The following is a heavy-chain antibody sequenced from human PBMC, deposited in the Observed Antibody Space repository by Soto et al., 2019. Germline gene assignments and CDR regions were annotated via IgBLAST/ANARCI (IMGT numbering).Heavy chain of an antibody. V-gene: IGHV6-1*01. CDR2: TYYRSKWYN. J-gene: IGHJ4*02. CDR3: ARVGSGYDYNFDY. D-gene: IGHD5-12*01. CDR1: GDSVSSNSAA. Sequence: SQTLSLTCAISGDSVSSNSAALNWIMQSPSRGLEWLGRTYYRSKWYNDYAVSVKSRITINPDTSKNQFSLQLNSVTPEDTAVYYCARVGSGYDYNFDYWGQGTLVTVSS.